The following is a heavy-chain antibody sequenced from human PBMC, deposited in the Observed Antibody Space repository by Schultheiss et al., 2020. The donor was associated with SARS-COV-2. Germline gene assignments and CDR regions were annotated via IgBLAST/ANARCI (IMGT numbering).Heavy chain of an antibody. CDR3: ARGFDY. Sequence: SETLSLTCTVSGGSISSGGYYWSRIRQPPGKGLEWIGYIYYSGSTNYNPSLKSRVTISVDTSKNQFSLKLSSVTAADTAVYYCARGFDYWGQGTLVTVSS. V-gene: IGHV4-61*08. CDR1: GGSISSGGYY. J-gene: IGHJ4*02. CDR2: IYYSGST.